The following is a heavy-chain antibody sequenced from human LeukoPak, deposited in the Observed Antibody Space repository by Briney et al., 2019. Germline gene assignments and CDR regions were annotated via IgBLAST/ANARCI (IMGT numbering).Heavy chain of an antibody. CDR2: ISAYNGNK. V-gene: IGHV1-18*01. CDR3: ASRTPGNWFDP. Sequence: ASVTVSCKASGYTFTSYGISWVRQAPGQGLEWMGWISAYNGNKNYAQKLQGRVTMTTDTSTSTAYMELRRLRSDDTAVYYCASRTPGNWFDPWGQGTLVTVSS. CDR1: GYTFTSYG. J-gene: IGHJ5*02. D-gene: IGHD1-14*01.